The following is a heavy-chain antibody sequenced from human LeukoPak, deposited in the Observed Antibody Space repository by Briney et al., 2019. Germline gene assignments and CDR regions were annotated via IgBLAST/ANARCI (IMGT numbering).Heavy chain of an antibody. D-gene: IGHD3-22*01. V-gene: IGHV3-73*01. CDR2: IRSKASSYAT. J-gene: IGHJ3*02. CDR3: TLYYYDSSGSDAFDI. Sequence: GGSLRLSCAASGFTFSGSAMHWVRQASGKGLEWVGRIRSKASSYATAYAASVKGRFTISRDDSKNTAYLQMNSLKTEDTAVYYCTLYYYDSSGSDAFDIWGQGTMVTVSS. CDR1: GFTFSGSA.